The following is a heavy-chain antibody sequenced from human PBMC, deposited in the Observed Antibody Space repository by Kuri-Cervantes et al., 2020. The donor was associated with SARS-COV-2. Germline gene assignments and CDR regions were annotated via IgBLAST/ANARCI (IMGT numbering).Heavy chain of an antibody. D-gene: IGHD5-24*01. CDR2: INHSGST. CDR3: ARCPWGDGFDY. V-gene: IGHV4-34*01. J-gene: IGHJ4*02. Sequence: GSLRLSCTVSGGSISSHYWSWIRQPPGKGLEWIGEINHSGSTNYNPSLKSRVTISVDTSKNQFSLKLSSVTAADTAVYYCARCPWGDGFDYWGQGTLVTVSS. CDR1: GGSISSHY.